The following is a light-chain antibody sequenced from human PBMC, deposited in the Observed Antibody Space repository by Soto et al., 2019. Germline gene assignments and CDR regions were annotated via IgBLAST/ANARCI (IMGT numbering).Light chain of an antibody. CDR1: SSDVGGYNY. CDR2: EVS. Sequence: QSVLTQPASVSGSRGQSITISCTGTSSDVGGYNYVSWYQQYPDKAPKLMIYEVSNRPSGVSNRFSGSKSGNTASLTISGLQAEDEADYYCSSSRSSSTLYVFGTGTKVTVL. CDR3: SSSRSSSTLYV. V-gene: IGLV2-14*01. J-gene: IGLJ1*01.